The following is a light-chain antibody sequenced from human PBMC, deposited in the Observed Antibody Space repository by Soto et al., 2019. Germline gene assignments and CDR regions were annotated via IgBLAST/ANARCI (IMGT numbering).Light chain of an antibody. Sequence: EIVLTQSPGTLSLSPGEGGTLSCRASQSVCSRCLAWYQQKPGQAPRLLIFGASSRATGIPDTFSGSGSGTDXTLTISRLEPEDSAVYYCQHYGSTPWTFGQGTKVEI. CDR2: GAS. CDR3: QHYGSTPWT. CDR1: QSVCSRC. J-gene: IGKJ1*01. V-gene: IGKV3-20*01.